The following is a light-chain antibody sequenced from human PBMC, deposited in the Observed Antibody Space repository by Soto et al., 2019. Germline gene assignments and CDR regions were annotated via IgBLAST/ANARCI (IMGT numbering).Light chain of an antibody. CDR3: CSFTSSTTVI. CDR2: EVN. CDR1: SGDVGSYKY. J-gene: IGLJ2*01. Sequence: QSALTQPASVSGSPGQSISVSCTGSSGDVGSYKYVSWYQQHPGKAPKLIIFEVNNRPSGVSDRFSGSKSGNTASLTISGLQAEDEADYYCCSFTSSTTVIFGGGTKVTVL. V-gene: IGLV2-14*01.